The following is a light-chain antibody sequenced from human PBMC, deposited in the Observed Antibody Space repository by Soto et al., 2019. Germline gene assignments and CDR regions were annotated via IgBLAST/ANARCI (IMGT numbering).Light chain of an antibody. CDR2: DVY. Sequence: QSALTQPASVSGSPGQSITISCTGTSSDNGYYDSVSWYQRHPDKAPKLIIYDVYSRPSGVSSRFSGSKSGNTASLTISGLQAEDEADYYCFSRPSSDTQVVFGGGTKLTVL. J-gene: IGLJ2*01. CDR1: SSDNGYYDS. V-gene: IGLV2-14*03. CDR3: FSRPSSDTQVV.